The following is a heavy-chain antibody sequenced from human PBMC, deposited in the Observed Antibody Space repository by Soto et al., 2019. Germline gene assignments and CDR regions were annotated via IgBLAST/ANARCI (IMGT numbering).Heavy chain of an antibody. V-gene: IGHV3-7*01. CDR1: GFMFSEYW. CDR2: INKDGSEK. Sequence: GGSLRLSCVASGFMFSEYWMSWVRQAPGKGLEWVAYINKDGSEKTYADSVKGRFTISRDNAKNSLYLQMNSLRAEDTAVYYCARDQPGYSYGYGLGYWGQGTLVTVSS. CDR3: ARDQPGYSYGYGLGY. J-gene: IGHJ4*02. D-gene: IGHD5-18*01.